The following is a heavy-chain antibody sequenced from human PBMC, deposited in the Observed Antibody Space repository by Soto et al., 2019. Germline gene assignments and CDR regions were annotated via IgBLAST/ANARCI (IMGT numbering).Heavy chain of an antibody. J-gene: IGHJ5*02. CDR2: TYYRSKWYN. Sequence: SQTLSLTCAISGDSVSSNSAAWNWIRQSPSRGLEWLGRTYYRSKWYNDYAVSMKSRITINPDTSKNQFSLQLNSVTPEDTAVYYCARDEGCSGGRCNNWFDPWGQGTLVTVYS. CDR3: ARDEGCSGGRCNNWFDP. CDR1: GDSVSSNSAA. D-gene: IGHD2-15*01. V-gene: IGHV6-1*01.